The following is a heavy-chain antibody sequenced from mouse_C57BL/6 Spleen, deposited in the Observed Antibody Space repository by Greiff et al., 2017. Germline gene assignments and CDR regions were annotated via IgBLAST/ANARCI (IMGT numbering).Heavy chain of an antibody. J-gene: IGHJ3*01. D-gene: IGHD2-1*01. Sequence: VQLQQSGPELVKPGASVKISCKASGYTFTDYYMNWVKQSHGKSLEWIGDINPNNGGTSYNQKFKGKATLTVDKSSSTAYMELRSLTSEDSAVYYCAREIYYGNYWFAYWGQGTLVTVSA. CDR3: AREIYYGNYWFAY. CDR1: GYTFTDYY. CDR2: INPNNGGT. V-gene: IGHV1-26*01.